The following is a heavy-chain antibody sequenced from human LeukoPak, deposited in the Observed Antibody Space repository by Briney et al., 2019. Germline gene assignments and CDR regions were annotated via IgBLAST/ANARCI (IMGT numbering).Heavy chain of an antibody. Sequence: GGSLRLSCAASGFTFSSYAMSWVRQAPGKGLEWVSAISGSGGSTYYADSVKGRFTISRDSSKNTLYLQMNSLRAEDTAVYYCAKVRGSSWYYSDWGQGTLVTVSS. D-gene: IGHD6-13*01. CDR1: GFTFSSYA. V-gene: IGHV3-23*01. CDR3: AKVRGSSWYYSD. J-gene: IGHJ4*02. CDR2: ISGSGGST.